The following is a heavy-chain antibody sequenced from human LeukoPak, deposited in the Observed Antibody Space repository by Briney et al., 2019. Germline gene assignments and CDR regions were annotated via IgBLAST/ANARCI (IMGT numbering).Heavy chain of an antibody. CDR3: ARWDAAPSVS. J-gene: IGHJ5*02. Sequence: PGGSLRLSCAASGFTFSRYSMHWVRQAPGKGLEWVSSISSSSNYIYYTDSVKGRFTISRDNAWNSLSLQMNSLRAEDTAVYYCARWDAAPSVSWGQGTLVTVSS. D-gene: IGHD1-26*01. CDR1: GFTFSRYS. V-gene: IGHV3-21*01. CDR2: ISSSSNYI.